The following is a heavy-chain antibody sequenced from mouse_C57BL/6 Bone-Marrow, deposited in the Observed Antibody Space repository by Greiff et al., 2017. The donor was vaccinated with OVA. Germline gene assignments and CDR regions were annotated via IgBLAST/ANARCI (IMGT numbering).Heavy chain of an antibody. CDR2: IYPGSGNT. D-gene: IGHD1-1*01. V-gene: IGHV1-76*01. J-gene: IGHJ4*01. CDR3: ARADYYGSSYDAMDY. Sequence: VQLQQSGAELVRPGASVKLSCKASGYTFTDYYINWVKQRPGQGLEWIARIYPGSGNTYYNEKFKGKATLTAEQSSSTAYMQLSSLTSEDSAVYFCARADYYGSSYDAMDYWGQGTSVTVSS. CDR1: GYTFTDYY.